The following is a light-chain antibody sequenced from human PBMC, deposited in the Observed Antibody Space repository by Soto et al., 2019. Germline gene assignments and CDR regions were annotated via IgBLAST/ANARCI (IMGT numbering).Light chain of an antibody. V-gene: IGLV1-44*01. CDR1: SSNIGSNT. Sequence: QSVLTQPPSASGTPGQRVTISCSGSSSNIGSNTVNWYQQLPGTAPKLLIYSNNQRPSGVPDRFSGSKSRTSAALAISGLQSEDEADYYCAAWDDSLNAYVFGTGTKLTVL. CDR3: AAWDDSLNAYV. J-gene: IGLJ1*01. CDR2: SNN.